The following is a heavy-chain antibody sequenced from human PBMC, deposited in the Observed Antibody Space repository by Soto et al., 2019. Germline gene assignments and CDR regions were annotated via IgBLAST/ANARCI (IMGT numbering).Heavy chain of an antibody. D-gene: IGHD6-19*01. V-gene: IGHV1-69*13. J-gene: IGHJ6*02. Sequence: GASVKVSCKASGGTFSSYAISWVRQAPGQGLEWMGGIIPIFGTANYAQKFQGRVTITADESTSTAYMELSSLRSEDTAVYYCARARAVAGTSILGMRRSGYYYYGMDVWGQGTTVTVSS. CDR2: IIPIFGTA. CDR1: GGTFSSYA. CDR3: ARARAVAGTSILGMRRSGYYYYGMDV.